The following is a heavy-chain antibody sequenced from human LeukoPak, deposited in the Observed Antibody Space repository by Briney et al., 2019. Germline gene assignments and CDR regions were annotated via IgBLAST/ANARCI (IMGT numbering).Heavy chain of an antibody. CDR2: IGSNGGST. V-gene: IGHV3-64*01. Sequence: GGSLRLSCAASGFTFSSYAMHWVRQAPGKGLEYVSAIGSNGGSTYYANSVKGRFTISRDNSKNTLYLQMGSLRAEDMAVYYCARGSRWDYYYYYMDVWGKGTTVTVSS. J-gene: IGHJ6*03. CDR3: ARGSRWDYYYYYMDV. CDR1: GFTFSSYA. D-gene: IGHD3-16*01.